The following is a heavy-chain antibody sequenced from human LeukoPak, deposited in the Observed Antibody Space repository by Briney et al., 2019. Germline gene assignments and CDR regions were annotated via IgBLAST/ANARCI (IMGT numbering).Heavy chain of an antibody. CDR1: GFTFSSYW. D-gene: IGHD3-22*01. CDR2: IKQDGSEK. J-gene: IGHJ3*02. V-gene: IGHV3-7*01. Sequence: GSLRLSCGASGFTFSSYWMTWVRQAPGKGLEWVANIKQDGSEKYYVDSVKGRFTISRDNAKNSLYLQMNSLRAEDTAVYYCARDTHYYDSSGYKLGAFDIWGQGTMVTVSS. CDR3: ARDTHYYDSSGYKLGAFDI.